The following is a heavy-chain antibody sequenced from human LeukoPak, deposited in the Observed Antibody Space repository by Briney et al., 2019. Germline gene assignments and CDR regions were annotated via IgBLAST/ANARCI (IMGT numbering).Heavy chain of an antibody. V-gene: IGHV5-51*01. CDR1: GYSFASYW. Sequence: GESLKISCKASGYSFASYWIGWVRQTTGKGLEWMAIIHPNDASTIYSPSFQGQVTISADRSITTAYLQWNTLQASDTAIYYCARHNNWAFDYWDRGTLLTVSS. CDR3: ARHNNWAFDY. J-gene: IGHJ4*02. D-gene: IGHD1-20*01. CDR2: IHPNDAST.